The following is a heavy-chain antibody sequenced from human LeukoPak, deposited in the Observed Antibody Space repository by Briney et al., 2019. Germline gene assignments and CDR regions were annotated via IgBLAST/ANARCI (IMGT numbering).Heavy chain of an antibody. CDR3: AREVGTTGIVNY. J-gene: IGHJ4*02. Sequence: GGSLRLSCAASGFTLSNFWMTWVRQAPGKGLEWVANINEDGSERYYVDPVKGRFAISRDNAKNSLYLQMNSLRAEDTALYYCAREVGTTGIVNYWGQGTLVTVSS. D-gene: IGHD1-26*01. V-gene: IGHV3-7*01. CDR2: INEDGSER. CDR1: GFTLSNFW.